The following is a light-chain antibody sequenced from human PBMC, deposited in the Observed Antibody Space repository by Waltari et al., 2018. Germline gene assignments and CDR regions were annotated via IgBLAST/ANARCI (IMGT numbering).Light chain of an antibody. CDR3: QQYYTYPRT. CDR1: QNIGSY. Sequence: AIRMTQSPSSFSASKGDRVTITCRANQNIGSYLAWYQQKPGKAPKLLIYASSTLQSGVPSRFSGSGSGTDFTLTIICLQSEDCATYYCQQYYTYPRTFGQGTFVEV. J-gene: IGKJ1*01. CDR2: ASS. V-gene: IGKV1-8*01.